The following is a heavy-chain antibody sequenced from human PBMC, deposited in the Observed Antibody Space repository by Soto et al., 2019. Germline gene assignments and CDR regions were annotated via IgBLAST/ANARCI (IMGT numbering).Heavy chain of an antibody. D-gene: IGHD6-25*01. CDR3: AKPLLGDYMDV. J-gene: IGHJ6*03. Sequence: SETLSLTCAVYGGSFSGYYWSWIRQPPGKGLEWIGEINRSGSTNYNPSLKSRVTISVDTSKNQFSLKLSSVTAADTAVYYCAKPLLGDYMDVWGKGTTVTVSS. CDR2: INRSGST. V-gene: IGHV4-34*01. CDR1: GGSFSGYY.